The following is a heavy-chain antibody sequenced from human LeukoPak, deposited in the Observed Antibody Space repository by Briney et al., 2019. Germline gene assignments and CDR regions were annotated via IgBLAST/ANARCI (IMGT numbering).Heavy chain of an antibody. CDR1: GGSISSGSYY. CDR2: IYTSGST. Sequence: SQTLSLTCTVSGGSISSGSYYWSWIRQPAGKGLEWIGRIYTSGSTNYNPSLKSRVTISVDTSKNQFSLKLSSVTAADTAVYYCAGVDGGYYDLYFDYWGQGTLVTVSS. D-gene: IGHD3-22*01. J-gene: IGHJ4*02. V-gene: IGHV4-61*02. CDR3: AGVDGGYYDLYFDY.